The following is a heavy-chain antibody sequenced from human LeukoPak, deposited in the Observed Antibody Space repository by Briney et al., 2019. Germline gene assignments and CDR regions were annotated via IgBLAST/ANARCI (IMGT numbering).Heavy chain of an antibody. J-gene: IGHJ4*02. D-gene: IGHD1-26*01. CDR3: ARGSAFSGELLRANDY. V-gene: IGHV1-2*02. Sequence: ASVKVSCKASGYTFTGYYLHWVRQAPGQGLEWMGWINPDSGDTHYTQKFQGRVTMTRDTSIGTAYMDLSRLRSDDTAVYYCARGSAFSGELLRANDYWGQGTLVTVSS. CDR1: GYTFTGYY. CDR2: INPDSGDT.